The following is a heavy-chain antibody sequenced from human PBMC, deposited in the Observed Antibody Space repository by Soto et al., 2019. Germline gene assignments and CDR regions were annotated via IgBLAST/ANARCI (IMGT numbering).Heavy chain of an antibody. Sequence: SVKVSCKASGGTFSSFAINWVRQAPGQGPEWMGGTIPILGTANYAQKFQGRVTIIADETTNTASLELTSLRSEDTAVYYCAGGNALDIWGQGTTVTVSS. CDR3: AGGNALDI. CDR1: GGTFSSFA. CDR2: TIPILGTA. D-gene: IGHD3-16*01. J-gene: IGHJ6*02. V-gene: IGHV1-69*13.